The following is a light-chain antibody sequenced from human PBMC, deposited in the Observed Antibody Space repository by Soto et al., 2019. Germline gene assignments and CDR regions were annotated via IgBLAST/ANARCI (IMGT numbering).Light chain of an antibody. CDR2: DAS. Sequence: EIVLTQSPCTLSLSPPERSTLSCRASQSVSSYLAWYQQKPGQAPRLLIYDASNRVTGIPARFSGSGSETDFTLTISSLEPEDFAVYYCQQRSNWPHSITFGQGTRLEIK. J-gene: IGKJ5*01. CDR3: QQRSNWPHSIT. CDR1: QSVSSY. V-gene: IGKV3-11*01.